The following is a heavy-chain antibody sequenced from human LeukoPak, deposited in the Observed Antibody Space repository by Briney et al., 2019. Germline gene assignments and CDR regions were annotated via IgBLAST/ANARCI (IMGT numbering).Heavy chain of an antibody. Sequence: SVKVSCKASGGTFSSYAISWVRQAPGQGLEWMGGIIPIFGTANYAQKFQGRVTITADKSTSTAYMELSSLRSEDTAVYYCARASQVATMSAYFDYWGQGTLITVSS. CDR1: GGTFSSYA. D-gene: IGHD5-24*01. V-gene: IGHV1-69*06. CDR3: ARASQVATMSAYFDY. CDR2: IIPIFGTA. J-gene: IGHJ4*02.